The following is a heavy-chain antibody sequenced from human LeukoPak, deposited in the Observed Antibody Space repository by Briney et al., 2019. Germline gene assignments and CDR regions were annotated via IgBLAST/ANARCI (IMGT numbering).Heavy chain of an antibody. V-gene: IGHV4-39*01. CDR3: ASHVEALGAGFPFDH. CDR2: ISYHGRT. J-gene: IGHJ4*02. D-gene: IGHD3-16*01. Sequence: PSETLSLTCTVSGGSISSRSYYWGWVRQSPGKGLEWIGTISYHGRTFYNPSLKSRVSISGDTSKSQFSLNMDSVTAADTAFYYRASHVEALGAGFPFDHWGQGALVTVSS. CDR1: GGSISSRSYY.